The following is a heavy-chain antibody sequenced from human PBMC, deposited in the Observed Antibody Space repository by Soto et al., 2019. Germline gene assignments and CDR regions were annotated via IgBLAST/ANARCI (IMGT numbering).Heavy chain of an antibody. V-gene: IGHV1-8*01. J-gene: IGHJ6*02. D-gene: IGHD3-3*01. CDR3: ARASPPDYDFWSGYYYYGMDV. CDR1: GYTFTSYD. Sequence: QVQLVQSGAEVKKPGASVKVSCKASGYTFTSYDINWVRQATGQGLEWMGWMNPNSGNTGYAQKFQGRVTMTRNTSTSTAYMELSSLRSEDTDVYYCARASPPDYDFWSGYYYYGMDVWGQGTTVTVSS. CDR2: MNPNSGNT.